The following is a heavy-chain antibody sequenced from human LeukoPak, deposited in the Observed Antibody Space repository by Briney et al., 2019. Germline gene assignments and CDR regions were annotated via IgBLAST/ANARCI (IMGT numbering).Heavy chain of an antibody. Sequence: GASVKVSCKASGYTFTSYAMNWVRQAPGQGLEWMGWINTNTGNPTYAQGFTGRFVFSLDTSVSTAYLQISSLKAEDTAVYYCARSFRYCSSTRAAGGGCGAFDIWGQGTMVTVSS. J-gene: IGHJ3*02. V-gene: IGHV7-4-1*02. CDR1: GYTFTSYA. CDR2: INTNTGNP. D-gene: IGHD2-2*01. CDR3: ARSFRYCSSTRAAGGGCGAFDI.